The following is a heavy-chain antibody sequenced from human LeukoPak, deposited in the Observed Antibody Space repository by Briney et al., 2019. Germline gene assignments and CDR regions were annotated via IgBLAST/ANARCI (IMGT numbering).Heavy chain of an antibody. CDR3: ARDRPAYYYDSSGYNY. V-gene: IGHV3-7*01. Sequence: PGGSLRLSCAASGFTFSSYWMSWVRQAPGKGLEWVANIKQDGSEKYYVDSVKGRFTISRDNAKNSLYLQMNSLRAEDTAVYYCARDRPAYYYDSSGYNYWGQGTLVTVSS. CDR2: IKQDGSEK. J-gene: IGHJ4*02. CDR1: GFTFSSYW. D-gene: IGHD3-22*01.